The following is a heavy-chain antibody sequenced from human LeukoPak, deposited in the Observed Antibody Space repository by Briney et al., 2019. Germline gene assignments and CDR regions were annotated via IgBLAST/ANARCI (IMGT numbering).Heavy chain of an antibody. J-gene: IGHJ3*02. D-gene: IGHD2-15*01. CDR1: GFTFSSYA. Sequence: GGSLRLSCAASGFTFSSYAMSRVRQAPGKGLEWVSAISGSGGSTYYADSVKGRFTISRDNSKNTLYLQMNSLRAEDTAVYYCAKDTRAPIVVVVAATSAAGAFDIWGQGTMVTVSS. V-gene: IGHV3-23*01. CDR2: ISGSGGST. CDR3: AKDTRAPIVVVVAATSAAGAFDI.